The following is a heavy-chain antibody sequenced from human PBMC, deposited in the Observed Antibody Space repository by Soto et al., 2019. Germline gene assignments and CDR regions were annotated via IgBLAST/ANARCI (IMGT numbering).Heavy chain of an antibody. CDR3: AHSLHSYDILTGYAYYFDY. CDR2: IYWDDDK. V-gene: IGHV2-5*02. Sequence: QITLKESGPTLVKPTQTLTLTCTFSGFSLSTSGVGVGWIRQPPGKALEWLALIYWDDDKRYSPSLKSRLTITKDPSQNQVVLTMTNMDPVDTATYYCAHSLHSYDILTGYAYYFDYWGQGTLITVSS. CDR1: GFSLSTSGVG. J-gene: IGHJ4*02. D-gene: IGHD3-9*01.